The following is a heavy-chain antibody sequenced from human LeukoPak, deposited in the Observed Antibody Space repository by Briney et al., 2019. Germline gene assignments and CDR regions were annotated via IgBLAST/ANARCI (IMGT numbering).Heavy chain of an antibody. J-gene: IGHJ4*02. CDR1: GFTFSDYY. V-gene: IGHV3-11*01. CDR3: ARVGIALTSPFDY. D-gene: IGHD1-1*01. Sequence: GGSLRLSCLASGFTFSDYYMSWVRQAPGRGLEWISYMSSRGYPTYYAESVKGRFTISRDNAKNTLYLQMHNLRADDTAVYFCARVGIALTSPFDYWGLGTLVAVSS. CDR2: MSSRGYPT.